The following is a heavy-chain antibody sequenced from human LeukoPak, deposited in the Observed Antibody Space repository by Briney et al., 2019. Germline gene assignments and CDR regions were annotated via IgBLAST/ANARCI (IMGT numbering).Heavy chain of an antibody. CDR2: IYSSGST. CDR3: ARENSGSYREFDY. D-gene: IGHD1-26*01. J-gene: IGHJ4*02. Sequence: SETLSLTCTVSGGSISSYDWSWIRQPAGKGLEWIGRIYSSGSTNYNASLKSRVSMSGDTSKNQFSLKLSSVTAADTAVFYCARENSGSYREFDYWGQGTLVAVSS. CDR1: GGSISSYD. V-gene: IGHV4-4*07.